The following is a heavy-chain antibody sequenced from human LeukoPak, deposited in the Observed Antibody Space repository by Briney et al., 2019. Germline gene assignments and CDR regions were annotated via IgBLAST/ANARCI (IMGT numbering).Heavy chain of an antibody. CDR1: GFTFSTYA. Sequence: GGSLRLSCAASGFTFSTYAMSWVRQAPGKGLEWVSAISGSGGSTYYADSVKGRFTISRDNSKNTLYLQMNSLRAEDTAVYYCARDYGDYKFDYWGQGTLVTVSS. CDR3: ARDYGDYKFDY. V-gene: IGHV3-23*01. J-gene: IGHJ4*02. D-gene: IGHD4-17*01. CDR2: ISGSGGST.